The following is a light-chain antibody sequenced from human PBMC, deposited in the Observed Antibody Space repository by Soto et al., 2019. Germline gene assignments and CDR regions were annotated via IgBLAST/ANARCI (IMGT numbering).Light chain of an antibody. Sequence: QSALTQPASVSGSPGQSITISCTGTSSDVGSYNLVSWYQQHPGKAPKLMIYEVSKRPSGVSNRLSGSKSGDTASLTISGLQGEDEADYYCCSYAGSSTYVVFGGGTKLTV. CDR1: SSDVGSYNL. CDR3: CSYAGSSTYVV. V-gene: IGLV2-23*02. J-gene: IGLJ2*01. CDR2: EVS.